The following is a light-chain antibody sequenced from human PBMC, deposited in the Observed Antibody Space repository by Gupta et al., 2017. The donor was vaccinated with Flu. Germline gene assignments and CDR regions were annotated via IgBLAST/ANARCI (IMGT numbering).Light chain of an antibody. CDR2: AAS. V-gene: IGKV1-8*01. CDR3: QQYYSYPRT. Sequence: PSSLSASTGDRVTITCRASQDISSYLAWYQQKPGKAPKLLIYAASTLQSGVPSRFSGSGSGTDFTLTISCLQSEDFATYYCQQYYSYPRTFGGGTKVEIK. J-gene: IGKJ4*01. CDR1: QDISSY.